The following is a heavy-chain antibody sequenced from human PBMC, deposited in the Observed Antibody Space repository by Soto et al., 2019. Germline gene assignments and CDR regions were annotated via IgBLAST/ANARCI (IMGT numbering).Heavy chain of an antibody. D-gene: IGHD6-19*01. CDR1: VFTFSSYA. V-gene: IGHV3-23*01. CDR3: AKDGSGWYREDYFDY. CDR2: ISGSGGST. J-gene: IGHJ4*02. Sequence: EVQLLESGGGLVQPGGSLRLSCAASVFTFSSYAMSWVRQAPGKGLEWVSAISGSGGSTYYADSVKGRFTISRDNSKNTLYLQMISLRAEDTAVYYCAKDGSGWYREDYFDYWGQGTLVTVSS.